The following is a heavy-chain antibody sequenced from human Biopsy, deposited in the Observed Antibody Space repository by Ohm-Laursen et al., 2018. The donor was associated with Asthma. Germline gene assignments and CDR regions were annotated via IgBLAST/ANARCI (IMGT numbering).Heavy chain of an antibody. D-gene: IGHD6-13*01. J-gene: IGHJ6*02. CDR1: SGSGGYMRSGTYY. V-gene: IGHV4-39*01. CDR3: VRGSSSWHHGPFHYYYGLDV. Sequence: SDTLSLTCSLSSGSGGYMRSGTYYWGWIRQPPGKGLEWIGSIYYSGTTYYNPSVESRVTWSANTSKNNFSLKLTSVTAADTAVYYCVRGSSSWHHGPFHYYYGLDVWGQGTTATVSS. CDR2: IYYSGTT.